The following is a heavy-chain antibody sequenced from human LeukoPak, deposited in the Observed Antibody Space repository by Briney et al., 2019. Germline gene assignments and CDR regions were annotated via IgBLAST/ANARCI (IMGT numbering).Heavy chain of an antibody. V-gene: IGHV4-34*01. D-gene: IGHD3-3*01. Sequence: PSETLSLTCAVYGGSFSGYYWSWLRQPPGKGLEWIGEINHSGSTNYNPSLKSRVTISVDTSKNQFSLKLSSVTAADTAVYYCARERSLYDFWSGSRDYWGQGTLVTVSS. CDR3: ARERSLYDFWSGSRDY. J-gene: IGHJ4*02. CDR2: INHSGST. CDR1: GGSFSGYY.